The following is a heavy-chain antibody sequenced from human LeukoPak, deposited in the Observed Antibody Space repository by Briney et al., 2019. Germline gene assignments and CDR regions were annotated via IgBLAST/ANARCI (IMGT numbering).Heavy chain of an antibody. CDR1: GFTFSSYW. J-gene: IGHJ3*02. Sequence: GGSLRLSYAASGFTFSSYWMNWVRQAPGKGLEWVSSISSSSSYIYYADSVKGRFTISRDNAKNSLYLQMNSLRAEDTAVYYCARDVASYGPNGAFDIWGQGTMVTVSS. CDR2: ISSSSSYI. CDR3: ARDVASYGPNGAFDI. V-gene: IGHV3-21*01. D-gene: IGHD5-18*01.